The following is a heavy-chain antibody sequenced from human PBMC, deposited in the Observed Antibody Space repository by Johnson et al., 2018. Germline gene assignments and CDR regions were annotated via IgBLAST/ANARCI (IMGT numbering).Heavy chain of an antibody. J-gene: IGHJ6*03. Sequence: QVQLQQWGAGLLKPSETLSLTCTVSGGSISSSSYYWGWIRQPPGKGLEWIGSIYYSGSTYYNPSLKSRVTISVDTSKNQFSLKLSSVTAAGTAVYYCARVSATVVSYYYYYMDVWVKGTTVTVSS. CDR1: GGSISSSSYY. CDR3: ARVSATVVSYYYYYMDV. CDR2: IYYSGST. D-gene: IGHD3-16*01. V-gene: IGHV4-39*07.